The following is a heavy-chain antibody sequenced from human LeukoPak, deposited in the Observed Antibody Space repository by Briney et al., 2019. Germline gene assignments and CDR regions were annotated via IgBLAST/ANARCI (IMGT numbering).Heavy chain of an antibody. J-gene: IGHJ5*02. CDR2: ISYDASNK. V-gene: IGHV3-30*18. CDR3: AKEFIAAALNWFDP. D-gene: IGHD6-13*01. CDR1: GFTFSRYG. Sequence: GGSLRLSCAASGFTFSRYGMHWVRQTPGKGLEWVAVISYDASNKYYADSVKGRFTISRDNSKNTLYLQMNSLRAEDTAVYYCAKEFIAAALNWFDPWGQGTLVTVSS.